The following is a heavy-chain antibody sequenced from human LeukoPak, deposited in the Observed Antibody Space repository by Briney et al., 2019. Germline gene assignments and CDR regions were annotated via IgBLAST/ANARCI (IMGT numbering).Heavy chain of an antibody. CDR2: ISYDGSNK. V-gene: IGHV3-30*03. CDR1: GFTFSSYA. J-gene: IGHJ4*02. Sequence: GRSLRLSCAACGFTFSSYAMHWGRQAPGKGLEWVAVISYDGSNKYYADSVKGRFTISRDNSKNTLYLQMNSLRAEDTAVYYCATHRDGSGSYGFDFDYWGQGTLLTVSS. CDR3: ATHRDGSGSYGFDFDY. D-gene: IGHD3-10*01.